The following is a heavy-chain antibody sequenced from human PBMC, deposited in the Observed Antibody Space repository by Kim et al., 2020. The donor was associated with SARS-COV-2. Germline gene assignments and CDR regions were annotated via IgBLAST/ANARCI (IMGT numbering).Heavy chain of an antibody. Sequence: SETLSLTCTVSGGSISSYYWSWIRQPPGKGLEWIGYIYYSGSTNYNHSLKSRVTISVDTSKNQFSLKLSSVTAADTAVYYCARGLSSSWPFYWYFDLWGRGTLVTVSS. CDR2: IYYSGST. V-gene: IGHV4-59*01. J-gene: IGHJ2*01. CDR3: ARGLSSSWPFYWYFDL. D-gene: IGHD6-13*01. CDR1: GGSISSYY.